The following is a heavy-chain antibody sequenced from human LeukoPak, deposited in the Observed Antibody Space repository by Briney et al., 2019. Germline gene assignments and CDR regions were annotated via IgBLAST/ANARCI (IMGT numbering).Heavy chain of an antibody. CDR2: INPSGGST. CDR3: ARSSMFYYGNRDI. V-gene: IGHV1-46*01. J-gene: IGHJ3*02. D-gene: IGHD3-10*01. Sequence: ASVKVSCKASGYTFTNYYIHWVRQAPGQGLEWMGIINPSGGSTNYAQNFQGRVTMTRDTSTSTVYMEVSSLRSEDTAVYYCARSSMFYYGNRDIWGQGTMVTVS. CDR1: GYTFTNYY.